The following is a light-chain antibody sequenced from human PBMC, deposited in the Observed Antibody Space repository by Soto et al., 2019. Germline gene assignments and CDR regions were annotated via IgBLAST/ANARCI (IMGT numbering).Light chain of an antibody. CDR1: SSDVGGYNY. CDR2: DVT. J-gene: IGLJ3*02. CDR3: CSYAGSYTFVV. Sequence: ALTQPHSVSGSPGQSVTISCTGSSSDVGGYNYVSWYQLHPGKAPKLLIYDVTKRPSGVPDRFSGSKSGNTASLTISGLQAEDEADYSCCSYAGSYTFVVFGGGTKLTVL. V-gene: IGLV2-11*01.